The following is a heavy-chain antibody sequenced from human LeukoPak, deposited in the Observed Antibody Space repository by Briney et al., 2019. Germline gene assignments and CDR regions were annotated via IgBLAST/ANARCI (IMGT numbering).Heavy chain of an antibody. CDR3: ARSRYFDWFGFDP. Sequence: PGGSLRLSCAASGFTFSSYSMNWVRQAPGKGLEWVSSISSSSSYIYYADSVKGRFTISRDNAKNSLYLQMNSLRAEDTAVYYCARSRYFDWFGFDPWGQGTLVTVSS. D-gene: IGHD3-9*01. CDR1: GFTFSSYS. CDR2: ISSSSSYI. J-gene: IGHJ5*02. V-gene: IGHV3-21*01.